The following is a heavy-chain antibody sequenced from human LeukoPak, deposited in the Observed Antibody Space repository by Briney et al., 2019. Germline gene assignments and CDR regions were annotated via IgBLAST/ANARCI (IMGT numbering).Heavy chain of an antibody. D-gene: IGHD3-10*01. CDR2: INHSGST. CDR1: GGSFSGYY. CDR3: ARRPRGVIIKTWFDS. J-gene: IGHJ5*01. V-gene: IGHV4-34*01. Sequence: SETLSLTCAVYGGSFSGYYWSWIRQPPGKGLEWIGEINHSGSTNYNPSLKSRVTIFLDTSKNQFSLNLSSVTAADTAVYYCARRPRGVIIKTWFDSWGQGTLVTVSS.